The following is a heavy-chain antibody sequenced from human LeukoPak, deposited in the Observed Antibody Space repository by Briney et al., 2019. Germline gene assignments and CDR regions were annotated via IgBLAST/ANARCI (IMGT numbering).Heavy chain of an antibody. V-gene: IGHV4-59*01. D-gene: IGHD5-24*01. CDR3: ARVRQNARKRWLQNYDY. Sequence: SETLSLTCTVSGGSISGYYWSWIRQSPGKGLEWIGYIYYSGSTNYNPSLKSRVTISVDTSKNQFSLRLTSVTAADTAVYYCARVRQNARKRWLQNYDYWGQGTLVTVSS. CDR1: GGSISGYY. J-gene: IGHJ4*02. CDR2: IYYSGST.